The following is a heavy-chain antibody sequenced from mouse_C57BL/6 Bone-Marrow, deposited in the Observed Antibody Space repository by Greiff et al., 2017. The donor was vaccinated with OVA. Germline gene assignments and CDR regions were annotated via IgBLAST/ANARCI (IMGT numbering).Heavy chain of an antibody. CDR2: INPNNGGT. D-gene: IGHD2-1*01. V-gene: IGHV1-18*01. Sequence: EVQLQQSGPELVKPGASVKIPCKASGYTFTDYNMDWVKQSHGKSLEWIGDINPNNGGTIYNQKFKGKATLTVDKSSSTAYMELRSLTSEDTAVYYCARRGGNYVHWYFDVWGTGTTVTVSS. J-gene: IGHJ1*03. CDR1: GYTFTDYN. CDR3: ARRGGNYVHWYFDV.